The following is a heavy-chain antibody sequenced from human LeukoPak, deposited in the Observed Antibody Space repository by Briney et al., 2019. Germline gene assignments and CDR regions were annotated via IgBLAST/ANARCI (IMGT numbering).Heavy chain of an antibody. V-gene: IGHV4-34*01. CDR3: ARLILTGYYYYYYYGMDV. CDR1: GGSFSGYY. J-gene: IGHJ6*02. D-gene: IGHD3-9*01. Sequence: SETLSLTCAVYGGSFSGYYWSWIRQPPGKGLEWIGEIKHSGSTNYNPSLKSRVTISVDTSKNQFSLKLSSVTAADTAVYYCARLILTGYYYYYYYGMDVWGQGTTVTVSS. CDR2: IKHSGST.